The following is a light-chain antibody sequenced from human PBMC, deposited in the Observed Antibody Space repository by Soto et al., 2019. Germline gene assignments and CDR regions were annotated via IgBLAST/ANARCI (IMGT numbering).Light chain of an antibody. V-gene: IGLV1-44*01. CDR2: GND. CDR1: SSNIGGNT. J-gene: IGLJ1*01. CDR3: AAWDDSLNAFV. Sequence: QSVLTQPPSASGTPGQRVTISCSGSSSNIGGNTVNWYQQLPGTAPKLLIYGNDQRPSGVPDRFSGSKSGTSAALAISGLQSEDEADYYCAAWDDSLNAFVFGTRTKLTVL.